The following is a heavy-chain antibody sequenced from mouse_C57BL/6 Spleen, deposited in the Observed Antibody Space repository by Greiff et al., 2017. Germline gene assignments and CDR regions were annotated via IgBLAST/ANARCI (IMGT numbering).Heavy chain of an antibody. V-gene: IGHV5-6*01. D-gene: IGHD4-1*01. J-gene: IGHJ2*01. Sequence: EVQLVESGGDLVKPGGSLKLSCAASGFTFSSYGMSWVRQTPDKRLEWVATISSGGSYTYYPDSVKGRFTISRDNAKNTLYLQMSSLKSEDTAMYYCARQTGRGDYFDDWGQGTTLTVSS. CDR3: ARQTGRGDYFDD. CDR1: GFTFSSYG. CDR2: ISSGGSYT.